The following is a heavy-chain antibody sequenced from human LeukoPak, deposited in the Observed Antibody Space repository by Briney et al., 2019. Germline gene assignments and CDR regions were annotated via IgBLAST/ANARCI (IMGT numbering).Heavy chain of an antibody. CDR2: IYYSGST. CDR1: GGSISSSSYY. V-gene: IGHV4-39*07. Sequence: PSETLSLTCTVSGGSISSSSYYWGWIRQPPGKGLEWIGSIYYSGSTYYNPSLKSRVTISVDTSKNQFSLKLSSVTAADTAVYYCARVRRAYYDFWSGYYVIGFFDYWGQGTLVTVSS. D-gene: IGHD3-3*01. J-gene: IGHJ4*02. CDR3: ARVRRAYYDFWSGYYVIGFFDY.